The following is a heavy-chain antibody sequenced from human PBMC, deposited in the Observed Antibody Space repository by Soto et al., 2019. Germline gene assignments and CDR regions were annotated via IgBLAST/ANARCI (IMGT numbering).Heavy chain of an antibody. CDR2: INASNGNT. Sequence: ASVKVSCKASGYTFTGYAMNWVRQAPGQRLEWMGWINASNGNTKYSQKFQGRVTITRDTSVSTAYMELSSLRSEDTAVYYCARDLGASGCSCGSCYSYYYYYGMDVWGQGTTVTVSS. D-gene: IGHD2-15*01. CDR3: ARDLGASGCSCGSCYSYYYYYGMDV. CDR1: GYTFTGYA. V-gene: IGHV1-3*01. J-gene: IGHJ6*02.